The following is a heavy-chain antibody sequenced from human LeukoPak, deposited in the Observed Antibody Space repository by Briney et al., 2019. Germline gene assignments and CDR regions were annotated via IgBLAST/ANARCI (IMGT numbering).Heavy chain of an antibody. CDR1: GFAFSSQA. CDR2: ISDSGSIT. J-gene: IGHJ4*02. V-gene: IGHV3-23*01. Sequence: GGSLRLSCAASGFAFSSQAMGWVRQAPGKGLEWVSVISDSGSITYYADSVKGRFTISRDNSKNTLYLQMNSLRAEDTAVYYCAKDHSGGYSYGYDYWGQGTLVTVSS. CDR3: AKDHSGGYSYGYDY. D-gene: IGHD5-18*01.